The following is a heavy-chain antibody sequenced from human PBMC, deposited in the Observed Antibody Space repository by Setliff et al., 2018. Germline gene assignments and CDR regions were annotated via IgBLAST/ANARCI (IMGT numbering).Heavy chain of an antibody. Sequence: ASVKVSCKASGYTFTSYAMNWVRQAPGQGLEWMGWINTNTGNPTYAQGFTGRFVFSLDTSVSTTYLQISSLKAEDTDVYYCARGEYTSLPSGVYYHMDVWGKGTTVTVSS. D-gene: IGHD6-6*01. CDR3: ARGEYTSLPSGVYYHMDV. CDR2: INTNTGNP. J-gene: IGHJ6*03. V-gene: IGHV7-4-1*02. CDR1: GYTFTSYA.